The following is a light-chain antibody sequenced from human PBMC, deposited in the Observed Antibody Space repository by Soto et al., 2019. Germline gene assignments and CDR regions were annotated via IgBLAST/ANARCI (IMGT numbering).Light chain of an antibody. CDR1: QSIRNW. CDR3: QQYDSFSWT. Sequence: DIQMTQSPSTLSASVGDRVTITCRASQSIRNWLAWYQQKPGKAPNLLIYKASNLESGVPSRFSGSGSGTEFTLTISSLQPDDFATYYFQQYDSFSWTFGQGTKVEIK. J-gene: IGKJ1*01. CDR2: KAS. V-gene: IGKV1-5*03.